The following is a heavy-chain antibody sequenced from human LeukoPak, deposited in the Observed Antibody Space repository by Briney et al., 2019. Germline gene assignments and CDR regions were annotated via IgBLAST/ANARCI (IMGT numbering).Heavy chain of an antibody. D-gene: IGHD2-21*02. CDR2: IKEDGSEK. Sequence: GGSLRLSCVASGFAFTNYWMSWVRQAPGKGLEWVANIKEDGSEKYYVDSLKGRFTISRDNAKNSLYLQMNSLRAEDTAVYYCAKDLGDFSLGYFDYWGQGTLVTVSS. CDR3: AKDLGDFSLGYFDY. CDR1: GFAFTNYW. V-gene: IGHV3-7*01. J-gene: IGHJ4*02.